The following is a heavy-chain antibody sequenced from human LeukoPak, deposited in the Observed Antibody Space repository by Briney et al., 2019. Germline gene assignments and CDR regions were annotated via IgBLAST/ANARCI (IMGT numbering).Heavy chain of an antibody. J-gene: IGHJ6*03. D-gene: IGHD3-10*01. Sequence: ASVQVSCKASGYTFTSYGISWVRQAPGQGLEWMGWISAYNGNTNYAQKLQGRVTMTTDTSTSKAYMELRSLRSDDTAVYYCARSLWFGESYYMDVWGKGTTVTVSS. CDR3: ARSLWFGESYYMDV. V-gene: IGHV1-18*01. CDR2: ISAYNGNT. CDR1: GYTFTSYG.